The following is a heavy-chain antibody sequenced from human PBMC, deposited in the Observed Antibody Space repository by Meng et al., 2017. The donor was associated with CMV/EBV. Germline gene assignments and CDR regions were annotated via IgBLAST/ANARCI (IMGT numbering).Heavy chain of an antibody. CDR1: GFTFSSYT. CDR3: ARYEGRRSFDY. D-gene: IGHD2-8*01. J-gene: IGHJ4*02. Sequence: GGSLRLSCAASGFTFSSYTMNWVRQAPGKGLEWVSYISNSGSAKYYADSLRGRFTISRDNAKNSLYLQMNSLRAEDTAVYYCARYEGRRSFDYWGQGTLVTVSS. V-gene: IGHV3-48*04. CDR2: ISNSGSAK.